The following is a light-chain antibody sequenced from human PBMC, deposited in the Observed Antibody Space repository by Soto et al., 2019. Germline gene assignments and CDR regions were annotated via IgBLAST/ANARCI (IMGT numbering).Light chain of an antibody. Sequence: DIQMTQSPSSLSASVGDRVTIICQASQDINNYLNWYQQKPGKAPKLLIYDSSNLEIGVPSRFSGSGSGTRFSFTISSLQPEDIATYYFQQFDNLPFTFGQGTRLEIK. J-gene: IGKJ5*01. CDR1: QDINNY. CDR3: QQFDNLPFT. V-gene: IGKV1-33*01. CDR2: DSS.